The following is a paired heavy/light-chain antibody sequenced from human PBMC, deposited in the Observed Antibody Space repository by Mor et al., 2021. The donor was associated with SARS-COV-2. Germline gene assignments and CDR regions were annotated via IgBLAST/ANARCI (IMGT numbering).Heavy chain of an antibody. V-gene: IGHV1-46*01. CDR2: INPRGGST. Sequence: QVQLVQSGAEVKKPGASVKVSCKASGYTFTSYYIHWVRQAPGQGLEWMGIINPRGGSTGSAQKFQGRVTMTRDTSTSTVYMELSSLRSEDTAVYYCARERGGNIEYDAFDIWGQGTMVTVSS. CDR1: GYTFTSYY. D-gene: IGHD5-12*01. J-gene: IGHJ3*02. CDR3: ARERGGNIEYDAFDI.
Light chain of an antibody. J-gene: IGLJ3*02. Sequence: QSVLTQPPSVSEAPGQRVTISCTGSSSNIGAGFDVHWYQHLPGTAPKLLIYGNSNRPSGVPDRFSGSKSGTSAALAITGLQAEDEADYYCQSYDSSLSGSRVFGGGTKLTVL. CDR3: QSYDSSLSGSRV. CDR1: SSNIGAGFD. V-gene: IGLV1-40*01. CDR2: GNS.